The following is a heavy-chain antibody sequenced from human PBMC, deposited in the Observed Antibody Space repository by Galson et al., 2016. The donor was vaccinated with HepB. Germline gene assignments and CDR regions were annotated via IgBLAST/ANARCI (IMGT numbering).Heavy chain of an antibody. CDR2: IYSGGST. D-gene: IGHD3-3*01. V-gene: IGHV3-53*01. Sequence: SLRLSCAVSGFIVNNNYMSWVRQAPGKGLEWVSVIYSGGSTYYADSVRGRFTISRDKSENTLHLPLNSLRAEDTAVYYCARGGDPGTLITVFGVVIPSSYYIDVWGKGTTVTVSS. J-gene: IGHJ6*03. CDR3: ARGGDPGTLITVFGVVIPSSYYIDV. CDR1: GFIVNNNY.